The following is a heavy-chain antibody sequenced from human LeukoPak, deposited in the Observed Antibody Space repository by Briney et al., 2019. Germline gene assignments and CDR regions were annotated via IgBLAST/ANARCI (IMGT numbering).Heavy chain of an antibody. Sequence: PGGSLRLSCAASGFTVSSNYMSWVRQAPGKGLEGVSVIYSGGSTYYPDSVKGRFTISRDNSKNTLYLQMNSLRAEDTAVYYCARDTSPQWLVQDYWGQGTLVTVSS. D-gene: IGHD6-19*01. V-gene: IGHV3-66*01. CDR1: GFTVSSNY. J-gene: IGHJ4*02. CDR3: ARDTSPQWLVQDY. CDR2: IYSGGST.